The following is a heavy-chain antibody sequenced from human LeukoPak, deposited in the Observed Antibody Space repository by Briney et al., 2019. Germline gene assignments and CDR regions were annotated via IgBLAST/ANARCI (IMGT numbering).Heavy chain of an antibody. Sequence: GGSLRLSCAASGFTVSSNYMSWVRQAPGKGLEWVAVIWYDGSNKYYADSVKGRFTISRDHSKNTLYLQMNSLRAEDTAVYYCARDRLQLYFDYWGQGTLVTVSS. V-gene: IGHV3-33*08. J-gene: IGHJ4*02. CDR2: IWYDGSNK. D-gene: IGHD5-18*01. CDR3: ARDRLQLYFDY. CDR1: GFTVSSNY.